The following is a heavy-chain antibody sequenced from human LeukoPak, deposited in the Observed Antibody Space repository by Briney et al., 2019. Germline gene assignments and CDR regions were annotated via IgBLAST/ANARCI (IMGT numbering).Heavy chain of an antibody. V-gene: IGHV3-23*01. J-gene: IGHJ4*02. CDR3: AKDTNSGSYINYFDY. CDR1: GFTFSSYA. Sequence: GGSPRLSCAASGFTFSSYAMSWVRQAPGKGLEWVSAISGSGGRTYYADSVKGRVTISRDNSKNTLYLQMNSLRAEDTAVYYCAKDTNSGSYINYFDYWGQGTLVTVSS. D-gene: IGHD1-26*01. CDR2: ISGSGGRT.